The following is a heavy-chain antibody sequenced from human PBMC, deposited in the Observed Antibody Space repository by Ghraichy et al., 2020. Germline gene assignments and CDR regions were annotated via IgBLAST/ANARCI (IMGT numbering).Heavy chain of an antibody. V-gene: IGHV3-48*03. CDR2: IHRDGSTI. Sequence: GGSLRLSCVASGFTFRNYEVTWVRQAPGKGLEWLSYIHRDGSTIYYADSVKGRFTISRDNAKNSVYLQINSLRVEDTAVYYCARIVWELLYLDVWGQGTKVNVSS. CDR3: ARIVWELLYLDV. CDR1: GFTFRNYE. J-gene: IGHJ6*02. D-gene: IGHD1-26*01.